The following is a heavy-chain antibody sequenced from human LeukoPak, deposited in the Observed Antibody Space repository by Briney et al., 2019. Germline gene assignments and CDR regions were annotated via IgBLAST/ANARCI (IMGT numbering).Heavy chain of an antibody. CDR3: AKDKSGWRQQLEY. CDR1: GFTFSNYA. Sequence: GGSLRLSCAASGFTFSNYAMSWVRQAPGKGLEWVSGISGSGGSTYYADSVKGRFTISRDSSRNTLYLQMNSLRAEDTAVYYCAKDKSGWRQQLEYWGQGTLVTVSS. D-gene: IGHD5-24*01. CDR2: ISGSGGST. J-gene: IGHJ4*02. V-gene: IGHV3-23*01.